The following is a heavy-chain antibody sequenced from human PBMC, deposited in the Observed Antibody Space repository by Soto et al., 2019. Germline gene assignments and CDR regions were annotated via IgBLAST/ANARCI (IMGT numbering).Heavy chain of an antibody. CDR2: IYSGGST. Sequence: EVQLVESGGGLIHPGGSLRLSCAASGFTVSSKYMSWVRQAPGKGLEWVSVIYSGGSTYYADSVKGRFTISRDNSKNTLYLQMNSLRAEDTTVYYCATIAARPDWGQGTLVTVSS. CDR1: GFTVSSKY. V-gene: IGHV3-53*01. J-gene: IGHJ4*02. CDR3: ATIAARPD. D-gene: IGHD6-6*01.